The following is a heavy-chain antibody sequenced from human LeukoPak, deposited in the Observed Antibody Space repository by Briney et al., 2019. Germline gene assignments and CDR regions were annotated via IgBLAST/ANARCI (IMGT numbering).Heavy chain of an antibody. J-gene: IGHJ3*02. Sequence: SETLSLTCTVSGGSISSGDYYWSWIRQPPGKGLEWIGYIYYSGSTNYNPSLKSRVTISVDTSKNQFSLKLSSVTAADTAVYYCARVGIAAAGSPNDAFDIWGQGTMVTVSS. CDR3: ARVGIAAAGSPNDAFDI. V-gene: IGHV4-61*08. CDR2: IYYSGST. CDR1: GGSISSGDYY. D-gene: IGHD6-13*01.